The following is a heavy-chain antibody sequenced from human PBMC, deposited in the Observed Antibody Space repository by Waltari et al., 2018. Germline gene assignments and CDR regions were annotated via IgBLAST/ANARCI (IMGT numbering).Heavy chain of an antibody. D-gene: IGHD3-3*01. V-gene: IGHV1-18*01. CDR1: GYSFTNYG. J-gene: IGHJ5*02. CDR2: ISNYNEKVDYIGKT. Sequence: QVQLVQSGGEVKKPGASVKVSCKASGYSFTNYGISWVRPAPGQGLEWMVWISNYNEKVDYIGKTNYGAKFRSRVTMTTDTSTSTADMELTSLRSDDTAVYYCARDWSSYGTNYFAPWGQGTLVTVSS. CDR3: ARDWSSYGTNYFAP.